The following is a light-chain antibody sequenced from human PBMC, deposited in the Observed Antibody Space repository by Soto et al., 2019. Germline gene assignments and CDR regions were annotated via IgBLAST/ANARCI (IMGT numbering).Light chain of an antibody. CDR3: QQYKIYPLT. V-gene: IGKV1-5*03. CDR1: QSISSW. J-gene: IGKJ4*01. CDR2: KAS. Sequence: PNAQFPFHLASSFWDRVTFTCRASQSISSWLAWYQQKPGKAPNLLIYKASTLESGVPSRFSGSGSGTEFTLTISSVQPDDFATYYCQQYKIYPLTFGGGTKVDIK.